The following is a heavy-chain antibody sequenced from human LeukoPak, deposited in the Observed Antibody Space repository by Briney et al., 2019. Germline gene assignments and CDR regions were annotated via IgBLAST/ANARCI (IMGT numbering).Heavy chain of an antibody. CDR1: GDSVSSNTVT. J-gene: IGHJ4*02. CDR2: TYYRSKWSN. D-gene: IGHD6-19*01. Sequence: SQTLSLTCAISGDSVSSNTVTWNWIRQSPSRGLEWLGRTYYRSKWSNDYSVSVKRRITINPDTSKNQFSLQLNSVSPEDTAVYYCGRAVSGIFDYWGQGTLVTVSP. V-gene: IGHV6-1*01. CDR3: GRAVSGIFDY.